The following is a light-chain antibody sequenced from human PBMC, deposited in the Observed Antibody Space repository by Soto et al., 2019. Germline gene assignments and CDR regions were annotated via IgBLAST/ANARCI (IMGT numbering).Light chain of an antibody. CDR3: SSLAGGNIREV. V-gene: IGLV1-44*01. CDR1: SSNIGSNP. CDR2: NSN. Sequence: QSVLTQPPSTSGTPGQRVTISCSGSSSNIGSNPVNWYQQLPGTAPKLLIYNSNQWPSGVPDRFSGSKSGTSASLAISGLQSEDEAEYYCSSLAGGNIREVFGTGTKLTVL. J-gene: IGLJ1*01.